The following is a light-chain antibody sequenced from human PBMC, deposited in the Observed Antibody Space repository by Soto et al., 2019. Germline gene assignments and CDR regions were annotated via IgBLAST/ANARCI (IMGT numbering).Light chain of an antibody. Sequence: EIALTQSPATLSVSPGERATLSCGASQSVSAYVTYLAWYQQKPGQAPTLLIYHASNRATGIPARFSGSGSGTDFTLTISSLDPEDFAVYYCQQRSNCPPVLGGGTRWIS. CDR2: HAS. CDR1: QSVSAYVTY. V-gene: IGKV3-11*01. CDR3: QQRSNCPPV. J-gene: IGKJ4*01.